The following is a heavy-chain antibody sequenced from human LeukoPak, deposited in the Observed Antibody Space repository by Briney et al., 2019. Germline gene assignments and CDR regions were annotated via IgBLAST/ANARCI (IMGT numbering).Heavy chain of an antibody. J-gene: IGHJ4*02. Sequence: PSEILSLTCTVSGGSISSYYWSWIRQPPGKGLEWIGYIYYSGSTYYNPSLKSRVTISVDTSKNQFSLKLSSMTAADTAVYFCARARSSWFFDYWGQGTLVTVSS. V-gene: IGHV4-59*01. CDR3: ARARSSWFFDY. D-gene: IGHD6-13*01. CDR2: IYYSGST. CDR1: GGSISSYY.